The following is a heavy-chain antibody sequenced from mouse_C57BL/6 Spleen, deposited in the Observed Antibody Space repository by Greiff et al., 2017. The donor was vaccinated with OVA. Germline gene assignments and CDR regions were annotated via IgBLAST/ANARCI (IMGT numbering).Heavy chain of an antibody. Sequence: VQLQQPGAELVKPGASVKMSCKASGYTFTSYWITWVKQRPGQGLEWIGDIYPGSGSTNYNEKFRSKATLTVDTSSSTAYMQLSSLTSEDSAVYYCARAAHYYGSSYVSYWYFDVWGTGTTVTVSS. CDR2: IYPGSGST. CDR1: GYTFTSYW. V-gene: IGHV1-55*01. D-gene: IGHD1-1*01. J-gene: IGHJ1*03. CDR3: ARAAHYYGSSYVSYWYFDV.